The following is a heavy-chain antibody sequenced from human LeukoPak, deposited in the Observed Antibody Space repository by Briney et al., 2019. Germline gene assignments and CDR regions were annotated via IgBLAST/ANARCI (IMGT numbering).Heavy chain of an antibody. CDR3: ARGPGKASFDY. CDR2: IFSGGST. D-gene: IGHD3-10*01. J-gene: IGHJ4*02. Sequence: GGSLRLSCAASGFIVSTNYMSWVRQAPGKGLEWVSVIFSGGSTYYADSVKGRFTISRDKSNNTLCLQMNSLRAEDTAVYYCARGPGKASFDYWGQGTLVTVSS. CDR1: GFIVSTNY. V-gene: IGHV3-53*01.